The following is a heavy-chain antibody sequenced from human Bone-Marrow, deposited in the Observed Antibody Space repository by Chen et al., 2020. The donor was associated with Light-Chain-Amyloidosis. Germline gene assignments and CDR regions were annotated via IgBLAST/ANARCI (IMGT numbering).Heavy chain of an antibody. Sequence: QVTVKESGPALVKPTPPLTLTCTFSGFSLSSNGMRLNWIRQPPGKAREWLARIDWDGDKYYTPSLETRLTISKDPSKNQVVLTMTNMDPVDTATYYCARMSFFETSDALDVWGQGTMITVSS. J-gene: IGHJ3*01. V-gene: IGHV2-70*04. CDR1: GFSLSSNGMR. CDR2: IDWDGDK. CDR3: ARMSFFETSDALDV. D-gene: IGHD3-9*01.